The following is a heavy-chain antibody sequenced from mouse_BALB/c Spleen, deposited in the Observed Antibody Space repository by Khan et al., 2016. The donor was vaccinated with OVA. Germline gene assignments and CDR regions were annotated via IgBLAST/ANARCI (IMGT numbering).Heavy chain of an antibody. CDR3: ACTRFYYSYSFFDY. CDR2: ISYSGST. Sequence: VQLKESGPGLVKPSQSLSLTCTVTAYSITSDYAWTWIRQFPGNKLEWMGYISYSGSTSYNPSLKSRISITRDTSKNQFFLQLISVTTEDTATYYCACTRFYYSYSFFDYWGQGTTLTVSS. J-gene: IGHJ2*01. D-gene: IGHD2-12*01. CDR1: AYSITSDYA. V-gene: IGHV3-2*02.